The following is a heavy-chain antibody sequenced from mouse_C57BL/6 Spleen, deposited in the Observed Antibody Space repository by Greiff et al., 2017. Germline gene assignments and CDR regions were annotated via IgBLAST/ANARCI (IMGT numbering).Heavy chain of an antibody. CDR2: IWSGGST. Sequence: QVQLKESGPGLVQPSQSLSITCTVSGFSLTSYGVHWVRQSPGKGLEWLGVIWSGGSTDYNAAFISRLTIIKDNSKSQVFFKMNSLRADDTAIYYCARTQVRHYAMDYWGQGTSVTVSS. D-gene: IGHD2-14*01. V-gene: IGHV2-2*01. CDR1: GFSLTSYG. J-gene: IGHJ4*01. CDR3: ARTQVRHYAMDY.